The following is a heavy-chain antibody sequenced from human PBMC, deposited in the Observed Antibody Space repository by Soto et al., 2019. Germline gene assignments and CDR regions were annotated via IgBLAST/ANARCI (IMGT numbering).Heavy chain of an antibody. CDR3: VKAYFEIRGIEYNWFDL. CDR2: LTWNSDNK. CDR1: GFTLGDYA. J-gene: IGHJ5*02. Sequence: PGGSLRLSCAASGFTLGDYAMHWVRQGPGKGLEWVSGLTWNSDNKGYADSVKGRFTISRDNTKNSLYLQMNNLRPEDTALYYCVKAYFEIRGIEYNWFDLWGQGTLVTVYS. V-gene: IGHV3-9*01. D-gene: IGHD1-1*01.